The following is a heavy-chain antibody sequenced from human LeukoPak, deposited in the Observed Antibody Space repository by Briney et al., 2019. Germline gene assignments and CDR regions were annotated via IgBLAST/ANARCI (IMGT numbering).Heavy chain of an antibody. D-gene: IGHD4-17*01. CDR1: GFTFSSYS. CDR3: ARDHDYGDSETNWFDP. CDR2: ISSSGSTI. Sequence: PGGSLRLSCAASGFTFSSYSMNWVRQAPGKGLERVSYISSSGSTIYYADSVKGRFTISRDNAKNSLYLQMNSLRAEDTAVYYCARDHDYGDSETNWFDPWGQGTLVTVSS. J-gene: IGHJ5*02. V-gene: IGHV3-48*04.